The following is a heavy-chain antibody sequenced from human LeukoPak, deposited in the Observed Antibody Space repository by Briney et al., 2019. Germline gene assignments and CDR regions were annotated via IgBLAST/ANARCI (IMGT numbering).Heavy chain of an antibody. CDR1: GFIFDDYT. Sequence: GGSLRLSCAASGFIFDDYTMHWVRHALGKGLEWVSGISGSSGSTGYADAVKGRFTMSRDNAKNSLYLQMKSLRPEDTALYYCARVGLSSPGPGFDYWGQGTLVTVSS. V-gene: IGHV3-9*01. J-gene: IGHJ4*02. CDR2: ISGSSGST. CDR3: ARVGLSSPGPGFDY. D-gene: IGHD2/OR15-2a*01.